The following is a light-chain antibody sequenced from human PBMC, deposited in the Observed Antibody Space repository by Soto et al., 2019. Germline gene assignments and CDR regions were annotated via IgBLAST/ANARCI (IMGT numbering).Light chain of an antibody. J-gene: IGLJ1*01. CDR2: EVS. CDR3: SSYTSSDTYV. CDR1: SSDVGGYNY. Sequence: QSVLTQPASVSRSPGQSITISCTGTSSDVGGYNYVSWYQQHPGEAPKLMIYEVSNQPSGVSNRFSGSKSGNTASLTISGLQAEDEADYYCSSYTSSDTYVFGTGTKVTVL. V-gene: IGLV2-14*01.